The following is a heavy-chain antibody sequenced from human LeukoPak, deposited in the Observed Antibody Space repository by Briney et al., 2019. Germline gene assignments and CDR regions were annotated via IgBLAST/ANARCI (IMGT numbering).Heavy chain of an antibody. CDR2: IKYDGSKI. V-gene: IGHV3-30*02. Sequence: GGSLRLSCETSGFTFSHYGIHWVRQVPGMGLEWVAFIKYDGSKIYYAESVQGRFTISRDNSKNNLFLQMTRMRPRDTAVYYCATDGIPSATALANWGQGTLVTVSS. J-gene: IGHJ4*02. CDR3: ATDGIPSATALAN. D-gene: IGHD2/OR15-2a*01. CDR1: GFTFSHYG.